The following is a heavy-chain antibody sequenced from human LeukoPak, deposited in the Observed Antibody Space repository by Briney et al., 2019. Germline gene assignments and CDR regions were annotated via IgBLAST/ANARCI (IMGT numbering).Heavy chain of an antibody. CDR2: IYHSGST. Sequence: PSETLSLTCAVSGYSITSAYYWGWIRQPPGKGLEWIGSIYHSGSTYYNPSLKRRVTISVDTSKNQFFLKLGSVTAADTAVYYCASRNVPTNWFDPWGQGNLVTVSS. CDR3: ASRNVPTNWFDP. J-gene: IGHJ5*02. D-gene: IGHD5-12*01. V-gene: IGHV4-38-2*01. CDR1: GYSITSAYY.